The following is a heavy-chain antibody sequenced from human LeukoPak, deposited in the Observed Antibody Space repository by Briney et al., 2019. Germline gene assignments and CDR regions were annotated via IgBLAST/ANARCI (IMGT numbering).Heavy chain of an antibody. CDR2: INPNSGGT. CDR1: GYTFTGYF. Sequence: ASVKVSCKATGYTFTGYFMYWVRQAPGQGLEWMGWINPNSGGTNYAQKFQGRVTVTRDASISTAYMDLSRLRSDDTAVYYCAREYRGSYSPLDYWGQGTLVTVSS. CDR3: AREYRGSYSPLDY. J-gene: IGHJ4*02. D-gene: IGHD1-26*01. V-gene: IGHV1-2*02.